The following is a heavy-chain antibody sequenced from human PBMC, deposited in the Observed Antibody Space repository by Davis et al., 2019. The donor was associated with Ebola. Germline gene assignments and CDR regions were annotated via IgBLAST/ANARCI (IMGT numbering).Heavy chain of an antibody. D-gene: IGHD2-2*02. Sequence: SVKVSCKASGGTFSSYAISWVRQAPGQGLEWMGGIIPIFGTANYAQKFQGRVTITADESTSTAYMELSSLRSEDTAVYYCARDRGYCSSTSCYKWGWFDPWGQGTLVTVSS. CDR1: GGTFSSYA. CDR3: ARDRGYCSSTSCYKWGWFDP. CDR2: IIPIFGTA. V-gene: IGHV1-69*13. J-gene: IGHJ5*02.